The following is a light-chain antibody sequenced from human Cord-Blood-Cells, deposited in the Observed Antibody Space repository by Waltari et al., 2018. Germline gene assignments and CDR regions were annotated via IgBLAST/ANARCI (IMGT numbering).Light chain of an antibody. CDR3: QQYNSYSPYT. CDR2: DAS. CDR1: QSISSW. Sequence: DIQMTQSPSTLSASVGDRVTITCRASQSISSWFAWYQQKPGKAPKLLICDASSLESGVPSRFSGSGSGTEFTLTISSLQPDDFATYYCQQYNSYSPYTFGQGTKLEIK. J-gene: IGKJ2*01. V-gene: IGKV1-5*01.